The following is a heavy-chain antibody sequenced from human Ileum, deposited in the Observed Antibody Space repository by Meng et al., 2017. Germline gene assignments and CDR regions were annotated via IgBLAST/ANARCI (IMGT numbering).Heavy chain of an antibody. Sequence: EVELVEPGGSLVQPGGSLSLSCGVSGFTFSSHSMYWVRQAPGKGLVWVSRINSDASSTTYADSVKGRFTISRDNAKNTLYLQMNSLRAEDTAAYYCVRASYYFDYWSQGTLVTVSS. CDR3: VRASYYFDY. J-gene: IGHJ4*02. CDR2: INSDASST. V-gene: IGHV3-74*01. CDR1: GFTFSSHS.